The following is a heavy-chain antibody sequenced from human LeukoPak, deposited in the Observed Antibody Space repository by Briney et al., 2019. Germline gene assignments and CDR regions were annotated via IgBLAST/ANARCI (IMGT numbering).Heavy chain of an antibody. Sequence: SETLSLTCTVSGGSISSSSYYWGWIRQPPGRGLEWIGSFYYSGSTYYNPSLRSRVTISVDTSKNQFSLKLSSVTAADTAVYYCARKTYYYDSSGYYYFYFDYWGQGTLVTVSS. V-gene: IGHV4-39*07. CDR1: GGSISSSSYY. D-gene: IGHD3-22*01. J-gene: IGHJ4*02. CDR2: FYYSGST. CDR3: ARKTYYYDSSGYYYFYFDY.